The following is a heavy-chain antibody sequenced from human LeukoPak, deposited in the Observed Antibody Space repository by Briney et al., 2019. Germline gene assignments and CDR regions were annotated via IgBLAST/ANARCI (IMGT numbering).Heavy chain of an antibody. CDR3: ARASDNTADY. Sequence: PSETLSLTCTVSGGSISSYFWSWIRQPPGKGLEWIGYIYYSGSTNYNPSLKSRVTISVDTSKNQFSLRLSSVTAADTAVYYCARASDNTADYWGQGTLVTVSS. CDR2: IYYSGST. J-gene: IGHJ4*02. D-gene: IGHD1-1*01. V-gene: IGHV4-59*01. CDR1: GGSISSYF.